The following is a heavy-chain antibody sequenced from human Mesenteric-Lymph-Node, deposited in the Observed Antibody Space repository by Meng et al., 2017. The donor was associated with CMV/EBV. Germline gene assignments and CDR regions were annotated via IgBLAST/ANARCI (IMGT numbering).Heavy chain of an antibody. CDR1: GYTFTSYG. Sequence: ASAKVSCKASGYTFTSYGISWVRQAPGQGLEWMGWISAYNGNTNYAQKLQGRVTMTTDTSTSTAYMELRSLRSDDTAVYYCAREGLVVVPAAVNFDYWGQGTLVTVSS. CDR3: AREGLVVVPAAVNFDY. CDR2: ISAYNGNT. D-gene: IGHD2-2*01. J-gene: IGHJ4*02. V-gene: IGHV1-18*01.